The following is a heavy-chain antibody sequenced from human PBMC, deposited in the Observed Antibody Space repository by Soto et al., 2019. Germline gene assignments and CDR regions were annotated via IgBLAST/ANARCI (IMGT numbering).Heavy chain of an antibody. CDR2: ISKSGDAI. CDR3: ATRQRFIMVRGPFDS. Sequence: GGSLRLSCGASGFTFSDYYMTWIRQAPGKGLEWVSHISKSGDAIYYADSVKGRFTVSRDNAKNSLYLQMNSLRAEDTAVYYCATRQRFIMVRGPFDSWGQGTLVTVSS. J-gene: IGHJ4*02. V-gene: IGHV3-11*01. CDR1: GFTFSDYY. D-gene: IGHD3-10*01.